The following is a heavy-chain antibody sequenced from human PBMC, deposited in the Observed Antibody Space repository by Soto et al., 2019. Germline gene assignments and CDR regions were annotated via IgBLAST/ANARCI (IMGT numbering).Heavy chain of an antibody. CDR2: IYYSGST. D-gene: IGHD6-13*01. V-gene: IGHV4-39*01. CDR3: ARRDSSSWYYFDY. Sequence: QLQLQESGPGLVKPSETLSLTCTVSGGSISSSSYYWGWIRQPPGKGLEWIGSIYYSGSTYYNPSLMSRVTISVDTSKNQFSLKLSSVTAADTAVYYCARRDSSSWYYFDYWGQGTLVTVSS. CDR1: GGSISSSSYY. J-gene: IGHJ4*02.